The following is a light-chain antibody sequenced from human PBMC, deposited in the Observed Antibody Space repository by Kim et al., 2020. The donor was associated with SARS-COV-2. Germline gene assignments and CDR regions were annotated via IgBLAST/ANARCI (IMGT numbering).Light chain of an antibody. Sequence: LSLSPGARATLSCRASQTVTSNYLAWYQQTPGQAPRLLIYGASSRATGIPDRCSGSGSGTDFTLTISRLEPEDVAVYYCQQYGRTFGQGTKVDIK. J-gene: IGKJ1*01. CDR3: QQYGRT. V-gene: IGKV3-20*01. CDR2: GAS. CDR1: QTVTSNY.